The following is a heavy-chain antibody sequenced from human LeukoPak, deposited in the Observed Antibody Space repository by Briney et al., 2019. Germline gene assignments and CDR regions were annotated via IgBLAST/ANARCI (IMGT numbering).Heavy chain of an antibody. CDR3: ASARRITIFGVVKYYYYGMDV. CDR1: GYTFTSNY. J-gene: IGHJ6*02. CDR2: IYPRDGST. Sequence: ASVKVSCKASGYTFTSNYIHWVRQAPGQGLEWMGMIYPRDGSTNYAQKFQGRVTITADESTSTAYMELSSLRSEDTAVYYCASARRITIFGVVKYYYYGMDVWGQGTTVTVSS. V-gene: IGHV1-46*01. D-gene: IGHD3-3*01.